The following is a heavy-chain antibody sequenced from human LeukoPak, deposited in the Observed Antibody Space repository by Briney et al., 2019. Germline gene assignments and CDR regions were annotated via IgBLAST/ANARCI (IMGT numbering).Heavy chain of an antibody. CDR2: ISGSGGST. V-gene: IGHV3-23*01. J-gene: IGHJ3*02. CDR1: GFTFSSYA. Sequence: GGSLRLSCAASGFTFSSYAMSWVRQAPGKGLEWVSAISGSGGSTYYADSVKGRFTISRDNSKNTLYLQMNSLRAEDTAVYYCARDLGAQQPNDAFDIWGQGTMVTVPS. CDR3: ARDLGAQQPNDAFDI. D-gene: IGHD6-13*01.